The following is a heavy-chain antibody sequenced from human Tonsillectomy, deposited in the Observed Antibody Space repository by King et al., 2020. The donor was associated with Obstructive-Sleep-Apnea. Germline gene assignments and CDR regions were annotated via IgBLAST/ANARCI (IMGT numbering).Heavy chain of an antibody. CDR2: MNAHSGGS. CDR3: ARAASRTIFGVVIWFFFDY. V-gene: IGHV1-2*04. D-gene: IGHD3-3*01. CDR1: GYTFTGYY. J-gene: IGHJ4*02. Sequence: QLVQSGAEVKKPGASVKVSCKASGYTFTGYYMHWVRQAPGQGLEWVGWMNAHSGGSDYAQKVQGWVTMTRDTYISTAYMVLSRLRAVDTAVYYCARAASRTIFGVVIWFFFDYWGQGTLVTVSS.